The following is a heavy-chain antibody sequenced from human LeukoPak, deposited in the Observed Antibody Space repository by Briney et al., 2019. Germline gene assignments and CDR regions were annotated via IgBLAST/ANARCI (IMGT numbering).Heavy chain of an antibody. J-gene: IGHJ3*02. D-gene: IGHD1-7*01. CDR1: GGTFSSYA. Sequence: GASVKVSCKASGGTFSSYAISWVRQAPGQGLEWMGGIIPIFGTANYAQKFQGRVTITADESTSTAYMELSSLRSEDTAVYYCARGITGTTDAFDIWGQGTMVTVSS. V-gene: IGHV1-69*13. CDR3: ARGITGTTDAFDI. CDR2: IIPIFGTA.